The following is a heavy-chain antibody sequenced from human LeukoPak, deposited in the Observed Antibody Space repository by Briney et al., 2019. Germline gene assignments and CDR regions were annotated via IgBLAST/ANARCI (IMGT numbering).Heavy chain of an antibody. D-gene: IGHD4-23*01. CDR2: IYYSGNT. Sequence: SQTLSLTCIVSGGSISSGGYYWSWIRQHPGKGLEWIESIYYSGNTYYNPSLKSRLTISVDTSKNHFSLKLSSVTAADTAVYYCAREGIIDYGGNSGGWYFDLWGRGTLVTVSS. CDR1: GGSISSGGYY. CDR3: AREGIIDYGGNSGGWYFDL. J-gene: IGHJ2*01. V-gene: IGHV4-31*03.